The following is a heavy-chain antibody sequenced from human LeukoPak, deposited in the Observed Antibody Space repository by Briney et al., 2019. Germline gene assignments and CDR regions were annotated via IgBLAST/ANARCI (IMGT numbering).Heavy chain of an antibody. CDR1: GGSFSGYY. V-gene: IGHV4-34*01. D-gene: IGHD6-13*01. CDR2: INHSGST. Sequence: SETLSLTCAVYGGSFSGYYWSWIRQPPGKGLEWIGEINHSGSTNYNPSLKSRVTISVDTSKNQFSLKLSSVTAADTAVYYCARGCIAVASQRDSAEYFQHWGQGTLVTVSS. J-gene: IGHJ1*01. CDR3: ARGCIAVASQRDSAEYFQH.